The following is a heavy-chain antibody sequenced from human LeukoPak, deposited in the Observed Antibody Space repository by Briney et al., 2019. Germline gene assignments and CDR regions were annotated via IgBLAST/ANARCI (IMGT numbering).Heavy chain of an antibody. CDR2: VYHGENT. CDR3: VPSTYSQKNYFDV. Sequence: PGGSLRLSCAASGFIVSNIYMSWVRQAPGKGLEWISVVYHGENTYYADSVKGRFTISRDNSKNMLFLQMNSLRAEDTAVYYCVPSTYSQKNYFDVWGQGTLVTVSS. D-gene: IGHD2/OR15-2a*01. J-gene: IGHJ4*02. CDR1: GFIVSNIY. V-gene: IGHV3-53*01.